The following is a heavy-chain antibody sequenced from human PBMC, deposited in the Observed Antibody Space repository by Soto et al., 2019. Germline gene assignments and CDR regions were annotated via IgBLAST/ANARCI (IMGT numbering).Heavy chain of an antibody. CDR2: TYYRSKWYN. CDR3: AREKEDIVIGPGAMCWFDP. J-gene: IGHJ5*02. Sequence: PSQTLSLTCAISGYSVSSNSAAWNWIWHSPSRGLEWLGRTYYRSKWYNDYAVSVKRRISINPDTSKNQFSLQLNSVTPEDTAVYYCAREKEDIVIGPGAMCWFDPWGQGTRVTVSS. V-gene: IGHV6-1*01. CDR1: GYSVSSNSAA. D-gene: IGHD2-2*01.